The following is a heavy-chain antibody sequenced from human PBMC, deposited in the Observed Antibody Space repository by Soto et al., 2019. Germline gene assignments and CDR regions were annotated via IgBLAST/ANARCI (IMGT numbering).Heavy chain of an antibody. Sequence: GGSLRLSCAASGFTFSSYSMNWVRQAPGRGLEWVSSISCSTSYIYYADSVKGRFTISRDNAKNSLYLQMNSLRAEDTAVYYCARVVDYCDPYYYYGMDVWGQGTTVTVSS. CDR3: ARVVDYCDPYYYYGMDV. D-gene: IGHD3-22*01. J-gene: IGHJ6*02. V-gene: IGHV3-21*01. CDR1: GFTFSSYS. CDR2: ISCSTSYI.